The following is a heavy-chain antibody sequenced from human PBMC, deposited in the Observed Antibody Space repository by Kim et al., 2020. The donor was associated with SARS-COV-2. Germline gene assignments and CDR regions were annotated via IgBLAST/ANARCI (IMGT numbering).Heavy chain of an antibody. V-gene: IGHV3-9*01. CDR3: AAMYSSSWYYSSPVFDP. Sequence: GGSLRLSCAASGFTFDDYAMHWVRQAPGKGLEWVSGISWNSGSIGYADSVKGRFTISRDNAKNSLYLQMNSLRAEDTALYYCAAMYSSSWYYSSPVFDPWGQGTLVTVSS. CDR1: GFTFDDYA. J-gene: IGHJ5*02. D-gene: IGHD6-13*01. CDR2: ISWNSGSI.